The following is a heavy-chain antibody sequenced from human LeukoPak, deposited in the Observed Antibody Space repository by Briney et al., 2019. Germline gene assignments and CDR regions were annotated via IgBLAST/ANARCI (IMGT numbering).Heavy chain of an antibody. CDR1: GFTFRSYW. Sequence: VGSLRLSCAASGFTFRSYWMNWVRQAPGKGLEWVANIKQDGSEKYYVDSVKGRFTISRDNAKNSLYLQMNSLRAEDTAVYYCARSRHDYGDYFDYWGQGILVTVSS. CDR3: ARSRHDYGDYFDY. J-gene: IGHJ4*02. V-gene: IGHV3-7*01. D-gene: IGHD4/OR15-4a*01. CDR2: IKQDGSEK.